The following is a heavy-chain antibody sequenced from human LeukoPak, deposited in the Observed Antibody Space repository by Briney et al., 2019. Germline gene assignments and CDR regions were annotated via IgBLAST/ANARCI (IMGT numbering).Heavy chain of an antibody. CDR3: ARAAGAFGVVIGGFDY. CDR2: IYYSGST. CDR1: GGSISSYY. V-gene: IGHV4-59*06. Sequence: PSETLSLTRTVSGGSISSYYWSWIRQPPGKGLEWIGYIYYSGSTYYNPSLKSRVTISVDTSKNQFSLKLSSVTAADTAVYYCARAAGAFGVVIGGFDYWGQGTLVTVSS. J-gene: IGHJ4*02. D-gene: IGHD3-3*01.